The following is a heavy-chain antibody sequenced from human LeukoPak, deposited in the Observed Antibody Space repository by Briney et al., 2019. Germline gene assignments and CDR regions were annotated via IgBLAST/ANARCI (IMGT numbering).Heavy chain of an antibody. D-gene: IGHD3-10*01. V-gene: IGHV4-34*01. CDR1: GGSFSGYY. J-gene: IGHJ1*01. Sequence: SETLSLTCAVYGGSFSGYYWSWIRQPPGKGLEWIGEINHSGSTNYNPSLKSRVTILVHTSKNQLSLKLSSVTAADTAVYDCARAPDYYGSGSVEGCFQHWGQGTLVTVSS. CDR2: INHSGST. CDR3: ARAPDYYGSGSVEGCFQH.